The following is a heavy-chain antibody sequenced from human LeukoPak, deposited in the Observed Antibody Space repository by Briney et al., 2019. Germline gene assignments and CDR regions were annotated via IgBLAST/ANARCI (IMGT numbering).Heavy chain of an antibody. CDR1: GFTFSSYD. D-gene: IGHD3-10*01. Sequence: GGSLRLSCAASGFTFSSYDMHWVRQATGKGLEWVSAIGTAGDTYYPGSVKGRFTISRENAKNSLYLQMNSLRAGDTAVYYCARAHGVDAFDIWGQGTMVTVSS. J-gene: IGHJ3*02. CDR3: ARAHGVDAFDI. V-gene: IGHV3-13*01. CDR2: IGTAGDT.